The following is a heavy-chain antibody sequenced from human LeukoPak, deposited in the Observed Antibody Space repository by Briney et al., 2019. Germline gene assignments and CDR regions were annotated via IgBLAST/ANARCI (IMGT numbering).Heavy chain of an antibody. Sequence: ASEKVSCKASGGTFSSYAISWVRQAPGQGLEWMGRIIPILGIANYAQKFQGRVTITADKSTSTAHMELSSLRSEDTAVYYCARDVVGSYSYNWFDPWGQGTLVTVSS. CDR1: GGTFSSYA. CDR2: IIPILGIA. D-gene: IGHD1-26*01. V-gene: IGHV1-69*04. CDR3: ARDVVGSYSYNWFDP. J-gene: IGHJ5*02.